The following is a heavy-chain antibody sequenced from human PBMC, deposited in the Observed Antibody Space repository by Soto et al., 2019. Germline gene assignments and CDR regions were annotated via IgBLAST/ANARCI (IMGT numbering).Heavy chain of an antibody. CDR2: ISDSGGRT. Sequence: CAASVFTFNTYAMSWVRQAPGKGLEWVSAISDSGGRTYYADSVKGRFTISRDNSKNTLYLQMNSLRAEDMAVYFCAKELVNSGWTYFDYWGQGTLVTVSS. CDR3: AKELVNSGWTYFDY. J-gene: IGHJ4*02. D-gene: IGHD6-19*01. CDR1: VFTFNTYA. V-gene: IGHV3-23*01.